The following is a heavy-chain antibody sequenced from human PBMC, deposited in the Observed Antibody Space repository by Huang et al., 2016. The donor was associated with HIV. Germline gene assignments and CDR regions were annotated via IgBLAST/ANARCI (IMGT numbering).Heavy chain of an antibody. Sequence: EVQLVESGGGLVKPGGSLRLSCAASGLTFSRYRMIWVRQAPGKGREWVSSIWGNTNYRNTKNSLYLQMNSLRAGDTAVYYCARGRRDGYSNLNGNSFDIWGQGTMVTVSS. CDR1: GLTFSRYR. D-gene: IGHD4-4*01. CDR3: ARGRRDGYSNLNGNSFDI. V-gene: IGHV3-21*01. CDR2: IWGNTNYR. J-gene: IGHJ3*02.